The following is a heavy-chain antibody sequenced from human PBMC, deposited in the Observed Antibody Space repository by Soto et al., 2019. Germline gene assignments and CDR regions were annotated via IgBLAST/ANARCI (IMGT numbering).Heavy chain of an antibody. CDR3: ARPVDTAMVDLDY. J-gene: IGHJ4*02. Sequence: GESLKISCKGSGYSFTSYWIGWVSQMPGKGLEWMAIIYPGDSDTRYSPSFQGQVTISADKSISTAYLQWSSLKASDTAMYYCARPVDTAMVDLDYWGQGTLVTVSS. D-gene: IGHD5-18*01. V-gene: IGHV5-51*01. CDR2: IYPGDSDT. CDR1: GYSFTSYW.